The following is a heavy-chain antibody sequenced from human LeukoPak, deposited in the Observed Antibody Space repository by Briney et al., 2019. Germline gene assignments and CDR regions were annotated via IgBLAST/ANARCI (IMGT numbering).Heavy chain of an antibody. Sequence: PSETLSLTCSVSGASISSGSNYWGWIRQPPGKGLEWIGSIYYSGSTYYNPSLKSRVTISVDTSKNQFSLKLSSVTAADTAVYYCARGERVIPILAFDIWGQGTMVTVSS. CDR2: IYYSGST. J-gene: IGHJ3*02. CDR3: ARGERVIPILAFDI. V-gene: IGHV4-39*01. CDR1: GASISSGSNY. D-gene: IGHD3-22*01.